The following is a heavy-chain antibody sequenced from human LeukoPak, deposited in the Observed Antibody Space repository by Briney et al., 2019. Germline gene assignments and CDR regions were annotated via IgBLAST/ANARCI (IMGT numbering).Heavy chain of an antibody. CDR2: ISWNSGSI. D-gene: IGHD3-22*01. Sequence: PGRSLRLSCAASGFTFDDYAMHWVRQAPGKGLEWVSGISWNSGSIDYADSVKGRFTISRDNAKNSLYLQMNSLRAEDTALYYCAKAAYYYDSSGYYDYWGQGTLVTVSS. CDR3: AKAAYYYDSSGYYDY. CDR1: GFTFDDYA. J-gene: IGHJ4*02. V-gene: IGHV3-9*01.